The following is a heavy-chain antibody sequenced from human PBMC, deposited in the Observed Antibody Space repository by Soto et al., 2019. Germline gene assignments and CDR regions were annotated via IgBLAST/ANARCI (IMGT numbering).Heavy chain of an antibody. CDR1: GFTFSSYG. J-gene: IGHJ4*02. CDR3: LIVVVVAATFDY. Sequence: PGGSLRLSCAASGFTFSSYGMHWVRQAPGKGLEWVAVISYDGSNKYYADSVKGRFTISRDNSKNTLYLQMNSLRAEDTAVYYCLIVVVVAATFDYWGQGTLVTVSS. CDR2: ISYDGSNK. D-gene: IGHD2-15*01. V-gene: IGHV3-30*03.